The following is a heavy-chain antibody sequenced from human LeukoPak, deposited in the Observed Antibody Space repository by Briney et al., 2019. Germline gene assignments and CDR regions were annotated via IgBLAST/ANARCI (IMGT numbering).Heavy chain of an antibody. J-gene: IGHJ4*02. CDR3: AKSGVSGKAFPSGYYFDY. Sequence: PGGSLRLSCAASGFTFSSYAMSWVRQAPGKGLEWVSAISGSGGSTYYADSVKGRFTISRDNSKNTLYLQMNSLRAEDTAVYYCAKSGVSGKAFPSGYYFDYWGQGTLVTVSS. V-gene: IGHV3-23*01. D-gene: IGHD6-19*01. CDR2: ISGSGGST. CDR1: GFTFSSYA.